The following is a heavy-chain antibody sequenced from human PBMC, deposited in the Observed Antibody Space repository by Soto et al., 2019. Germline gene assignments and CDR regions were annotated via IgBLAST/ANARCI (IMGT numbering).Heavy chain of an antibody. V-gene: IGHV4-59*01. CDR3: ARVLYYYYMDV. CDR1: GGSISNYY. CDR2: IYYSGST. J-gene: IGHJ6*03. Sequence: SETLSLTCTVSGGSISNYYWGWIRQPPGKGLEWIGYIYYSGSTNYNPSLKSRVTISVDTSKNQFSLKLSSVTAADTAVYYCARVLYYYYMDVWGKGTTVTVSS.